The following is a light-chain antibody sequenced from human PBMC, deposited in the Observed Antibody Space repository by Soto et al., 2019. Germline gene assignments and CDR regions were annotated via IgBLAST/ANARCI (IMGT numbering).Light chain of an antibody. J-gene: IGLJ1*01. V-gene: IGLV2-14*01. Sequence: QSALTQPASVSGSPGQSITISCTGTSSDVGGYNYVSWYQHHPGKAPKLMIYEVSNRPSGVSNRFSGSKSGNTASLTISGLQAEDEAYYYCTSYTSSRILYVFGTGTKVTVL. CDR1: SSDVGGYNY. CDR3: TSYTSSRILYV. CDR2: EVS.